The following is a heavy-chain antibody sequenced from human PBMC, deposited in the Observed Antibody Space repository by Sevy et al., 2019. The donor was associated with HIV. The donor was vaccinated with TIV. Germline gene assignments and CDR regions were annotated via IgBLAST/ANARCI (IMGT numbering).Heavy chain of an antibody. CDR3: ATAREYYEDNSGYFDY. J-gene: IGHJ4*02. V-gene: IGHV1-24*01. CDR1: GRTLTEIS. Sequence: ASVTVSCKVSGRTLTEISMHWVRQTPGRGLAWMGRFDPEDGETIYEQTFQGRITMTEDTSTDTAYLELSSLRSEDTAVYYCATAREYYEDNSGYFDYWGPGTMVTVSS. CDR2: FDPEDGET. D-gene: IGHD3-22*01.